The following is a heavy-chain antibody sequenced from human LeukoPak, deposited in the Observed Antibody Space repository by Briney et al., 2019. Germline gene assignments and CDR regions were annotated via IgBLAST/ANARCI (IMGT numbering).Heavy chain of an antibody. J-gene: IGHJ4*02. V-gene: IGHV4-34*01. Sequence: SETLSLTCAVYGGSFSGYYWSWIRQPPGKGLEWIGEINHSGSTNYNPSLKSRVTISVDTSKNQFSLKLSSVTAADTAVYYCARDSSSWSPPGHDFDYWGQGTLVTVSS. CDR3: ARDSSSWSPPGHDFDY. CDR2: INHSGST. D-gene: IGHD6-13*01. CDR1: GGSFSGYY.